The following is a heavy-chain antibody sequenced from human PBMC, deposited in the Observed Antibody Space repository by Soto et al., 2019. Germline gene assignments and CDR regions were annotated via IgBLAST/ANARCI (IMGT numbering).Heavy chain of an antibody. D-gene: IGHD1-26*01. Sequence: RGESLKISCKGSGYSFTSYWISWVRQMPGKGLEWMGRIDPSDSYTNYSPSFRGHVTISADKSISTAYLQWSSLKASDTAMYYCARLVGATAGMDVWGQGTTVTVSS. J-gene: IGHJ6*02. CDR2: IDPSDSYT. CDR3: ARLVGATAGMDV. CDR1: GYSFTSYW. V-gene: IGHV5-10-1*01.